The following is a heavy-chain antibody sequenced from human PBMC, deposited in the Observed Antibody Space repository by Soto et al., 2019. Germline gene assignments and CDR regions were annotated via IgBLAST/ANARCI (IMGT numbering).Heavy chain of an antibody. CDR3: ARGTYEGSGFVDY. CDR1: GFTFRTSG. J-gene: IGHJ4*02. D-gene: IGHD3-22*01. Sequence: QMQLVESGGDVVQPGRSLRLSCAASGFTFRTSGIHWVRQAPGKGLEWVAVIWYDGSNKYYADSVKGRFTISRDNSKNTLSLQMNRLRAEDTAVYYCARGTYEGSGFVDYWGQGTRVTVSS. CDR2: IWYDGSNK. V-gene: IGHV3-33*01.